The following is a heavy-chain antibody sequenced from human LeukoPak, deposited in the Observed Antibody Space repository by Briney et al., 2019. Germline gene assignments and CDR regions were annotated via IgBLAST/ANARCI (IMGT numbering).Heavy chain of an antibody. CDR1: GDSISSGSLY. J-gene: IGHJ6*02. CDR2: VHSSGTT. CDR3: ARDEQWLIQDYHYGMDV. V-gene: IGHV4-61*02. Sequence: SQTLSLTCTVSGDSISSGSLYWSWIRQPAGKGLEWIGRVHSSGTTNYNPALKSRVTISLDTSKNQFSLMMSSVTAADTAVYYCARDEQWLIQDYHYGMDVWGQGTTVTVSS. D-gene: IGHD6-19*01.